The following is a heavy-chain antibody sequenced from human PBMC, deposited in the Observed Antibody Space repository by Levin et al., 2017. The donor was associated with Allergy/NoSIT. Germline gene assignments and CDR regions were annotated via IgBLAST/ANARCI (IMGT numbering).Heavy chain of an antibody. CDR3: AYGSGSYYYYYGLDV. V-gene: IGHV3-48*01. CDR2: ISSSSSTI. CDR1: GFTFSSYS. Sequence: GGSLRLSCAASGFTFSSYSMNWVRQAPGKGLEWVSYISSSSSTIYYADSVKGRFTISRDNAKNSLYLQMNSLRAEDTAVYYCAYGSGSYYYYYGLDVWGQGTTVTVSS. D-gene: IGHD3-10*01. J-gene: IGHJ6*02.